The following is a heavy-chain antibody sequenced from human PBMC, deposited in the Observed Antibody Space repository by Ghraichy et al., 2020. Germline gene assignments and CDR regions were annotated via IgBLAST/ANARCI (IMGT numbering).Heavy chain of an antibody. V-gene: IGHV3-7*01. CDR3: ARELYWGSYRYSPYYFDY. D-gene: IGHD3-16*02. Sequence: GGSLRLSCAASGFTFSRYWMSWVRQAPGKGLEWVANIKQDGSEKYYVDSVKGRFTISRDNAKNSLYLQMNSLRAEDTAVYYCARELYWGSYRYSPYYFDYWGQGTLVTVSS. J-gene: IGHJ4*02. CDR1: GFTFSRYW. CDR2: IKQDGSEK.